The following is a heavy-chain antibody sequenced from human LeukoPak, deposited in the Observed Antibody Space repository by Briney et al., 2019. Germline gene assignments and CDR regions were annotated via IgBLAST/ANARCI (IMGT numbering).Heavy chain of an antibody. D-gene: IGHD6-19*01. Sequence: GGSLRLSCAASEFSFSSSNMNWIRQAPGKGLEWISYISGSSSTIFYADSVKGRFIISRDNAKKSMYLQMNSLRADDTAVHYCAREVSGWRGGAFDLWGQGTMVTVSS. J-gene: IGHJ3*01. V-gene: IGHV3-48*04. CDR3: AREVSGWRGGAFDL. CDR2: ISGSSSTI. CDR1: EFSFSSSN.